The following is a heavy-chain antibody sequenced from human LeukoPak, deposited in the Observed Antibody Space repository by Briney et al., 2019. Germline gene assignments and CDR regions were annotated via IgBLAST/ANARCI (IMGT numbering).Heavy chain of an antibody. J-gene: IGHJ6*02. CDR1: GYTFTSYG. CDR2: ISAYNGNT. V-gene: IGHV1-18*01. D-gene: IGHD6-13*01. Sequence: ASVKVSCKASGYTFTSYGISWVRQAPGQGLEWMGWISAYNGNTNCAQKLQGRVTMTTDTSTSTAYMELRSLRSDDTAVYYCARKPYSSSWYENYYGMDVWGQGTTVTVSS. CDR3: ARKPYSSSWYENYYGMDV.